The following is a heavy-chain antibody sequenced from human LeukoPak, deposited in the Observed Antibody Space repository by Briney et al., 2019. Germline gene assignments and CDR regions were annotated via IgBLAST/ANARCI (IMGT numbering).Heavy chain of an antibody. D-gene: IGHD1-14*01. Sequence: PGRSQRLSCAASGFTFDDYAMHWVRQAPGKGLEWVSGISWNSGSIGYADSVKGRFTISRDNAKNSLYLQMNSLRAEDTAVYYCARDTKSQPQIVSGFDYWGQGTLVTVSS. V-gene: IGHV3-9*01. CDR3: ARDTKSQPQIVSGFDY. CDR1: GFTFDDYA. J-gene: IGHJ4*02. CDR2: ISWNSGSI.